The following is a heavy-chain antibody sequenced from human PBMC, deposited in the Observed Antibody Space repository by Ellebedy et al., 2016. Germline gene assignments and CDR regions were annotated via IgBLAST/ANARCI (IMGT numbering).Heavy chain of an antibody. CDR3: ARYGLSGTFDS. CDR2: ISTSGDTA. Sequence: GESLKISCAASGFTFRDYAMSWVRQAPGKGLQWVSVISTSGDTAHYADSVKGRFTVSRDNSKNTLYLEMNSLRADDTATYYCARYGLSGTFDSWGQGTPVTVSS. V-gene: IGHV3-23*01. J-gene: IGHJ4*02. CDR1: GFTFRDYA. D-gene: IGHD3-10*01.